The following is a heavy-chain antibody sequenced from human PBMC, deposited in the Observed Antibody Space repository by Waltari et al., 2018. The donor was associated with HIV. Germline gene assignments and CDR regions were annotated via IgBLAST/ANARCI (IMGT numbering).Heavy chain of an antibody. D-gene: IGHD3-10*01. V-gene: IGHV4-59*01. CDR1: GDYMTSYY. J-gene: IGHJ4*02. CDR2: IHSSGSA. Sequence: QVQLQESGPGLLKPSETLSLTCSVSGDYMTSYYWAWIRQPPGKGLEWIGYIHSSGSASYSPSLQSRLTISVDTSKNQFSLKLTSVTAADTAVYYCARYGSGHRHFGYWGQGALVIVSS. CDR3: ARYGSGHRHFGY.